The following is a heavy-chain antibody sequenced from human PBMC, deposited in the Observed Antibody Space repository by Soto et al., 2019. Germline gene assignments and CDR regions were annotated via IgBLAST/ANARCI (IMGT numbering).Heavy chain of an antibody. CDR2: IIPILGIA. J-gene: IGHJ3*02. D-gene: IGHD3-9*01. CDR1: GGTFSSYT. CDR3: ARPEGLTDAFDI. Sequence: QVQLVQSGAEVKKPGSSVKVSCKASGGTFSSYTISWVRQAPGQGLEWMGRIIPILGIANYAQKFQGRVTITADKSTSTAYMELSSLRSEDTAVYYCARPEGLTDAFDIWCRGAMVTVSS. V-gene: IGHV1-69*02.